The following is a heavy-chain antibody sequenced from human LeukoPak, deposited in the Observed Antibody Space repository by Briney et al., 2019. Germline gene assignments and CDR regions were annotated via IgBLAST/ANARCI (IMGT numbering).Heavy chain of an antibody. J-gene: IGHJ5*02. Sequence: GGSLRLSCAASGFTFSNAWMNWVRQAPGKGLEWVGRIKRKTDGGTTDYAAPVKGRFTISRDDSKNTLYLQMDSLKTEDTAVYYCAVGSSATWFDPWGQGTLVTVSS. CDR3: AVGSSATWFDP. D-gene: IGHD6-13*01. CDR2: IKRKTDGGTT. V-gene: IGHV3-15*07. CDR1: GFTFSNAW.